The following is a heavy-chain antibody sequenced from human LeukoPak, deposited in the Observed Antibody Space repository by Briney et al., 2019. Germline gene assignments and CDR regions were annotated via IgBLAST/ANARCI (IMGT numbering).Heavy chain of an antibody. V-gene: IGHV1-18*01. CDR3: ARDYSGYDGFDY. J-gene: IGHJ4*02. D-gene: IGHD5-12*01. CDR1: GYTFTSYG. CDR2: ISVYNVNT. Sequence: ASVKVSCKASGYTFTSYGISWVRQAPGQGLEWLGWISVYNVNTNYAQKLQGRVTMTTDTSTSTVHMELRSLRSDDTAVYYCARDYSGYDGFDYWGQGTLVTVSS.